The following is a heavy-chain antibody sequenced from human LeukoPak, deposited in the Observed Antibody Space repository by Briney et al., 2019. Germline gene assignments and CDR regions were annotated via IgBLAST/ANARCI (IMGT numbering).Heavy chain of an antibody. D-gene: IGHD1-26*01. J-gene: IGHJ4*02. CDR1: GGSVSRGSYY. CDR2: IHHSGTT. Sequence: PSETLSLTCTVSGGSVSRGSYYWSWTRQPPGKGLEWIGYIHHSGTTNYSPSLKSRVTISVDMSKNQFFLNLTSVTAADTAVYYCARGRLGATYWGQGNLVTVSS. CDR3: ARGRLGATY. V-gene: IGHV4-61*01.